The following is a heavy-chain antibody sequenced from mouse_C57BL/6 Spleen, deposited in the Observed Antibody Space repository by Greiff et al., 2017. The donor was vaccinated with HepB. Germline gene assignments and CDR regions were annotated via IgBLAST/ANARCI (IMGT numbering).Heavy chain of an antibody. CDR2: IDPSDSYT. CDR1: GYTFTSYW. V-gene: IGHV1-69*01. CDR3: ARRGYYGSSYVYLDY. D-gene: IGHD1-1*01. Sequence: VQLQQSGAELVMPGASVKLSCKASGYTFTSYWMHWVKQRPGQGLEWIGEIDPSDSYTNYNQKFKGKSTLTVDKSSSTAYMQLSSLTSEDSAVYSCARRGYYGSSYVYLDYWGQGTTLTVSS. J-gene: IGHJ2*01.